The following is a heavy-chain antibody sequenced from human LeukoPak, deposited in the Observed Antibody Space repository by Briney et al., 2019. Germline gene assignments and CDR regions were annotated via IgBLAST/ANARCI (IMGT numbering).Heavy chain of an antibody. V-gene: IGHV3-23*01. CDR3: AKGGLGYYGSGKPYDY. CDR2: ISSGGGST. Sequence: GGSLRLSCAASGFTFSTYAMNWVRQAPGKGLEWVSVISSGGGSTYYADSFLGRFTISRDNAKNTLYLQMNSLRAEDTAVYYCAKGGLGYYGSGKPYDYWGQGTLVTVSS. CDR1: GFTFSTYA. D-gene: IGHD3-10*01. J-gene: IGHJ4*02.